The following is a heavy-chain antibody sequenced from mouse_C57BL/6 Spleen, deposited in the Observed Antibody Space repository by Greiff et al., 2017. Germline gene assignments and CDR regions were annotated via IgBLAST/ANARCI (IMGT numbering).Heavy chain of an antibody. CDR2: IYPGSGNT. CDR3: ARSGSGYYLDY. Sequence: QVQLQQSGAELVRPGASVKLSCKASGYTFTDYYINWVKQRPGQGLEWIARIYPGSGNTYYNEKFKGKATLTAEKSSSTAYMQLSSLTSEDSAVYFCARSGSGYYLDYWGQGTTLTVSS. CDR1: GYTFTDYY. D-gene: IGHD1-3*01. V-gene: IGHV1-76*01. J-gene: IGHJ2*01.